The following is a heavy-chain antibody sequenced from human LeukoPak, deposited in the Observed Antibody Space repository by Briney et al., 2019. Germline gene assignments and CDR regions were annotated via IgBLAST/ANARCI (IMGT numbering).Heavy chain of an antibody. CDR3: ARESGSMTTVTSLCDY. D-gene: IGHD4-11*01. V-gene: IGHV4-30-4*08. CDR2: IYYSGST. Sequence: SETLSLTCTVSGGSISSGDYYWSWIRQPPGKGLEWIGYIYYSGSTYYNPSLKSRVTISVDTSKNQFSLKLSSVTAADTAVYYCARESGSMTTVTSLCDYWGHGTLVTVSS. CDR1: GGSISSGDYY. J-gene: IGHJ4*01.